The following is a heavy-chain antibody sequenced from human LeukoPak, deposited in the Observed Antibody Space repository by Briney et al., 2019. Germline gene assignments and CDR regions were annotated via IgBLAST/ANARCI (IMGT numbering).Heavy chain of an antibody. CDR2: IGTAGDT. Sequence: GGSRRLSWGGAGLTFRGDDMHWVRQATGKGLEWVSAIGTAGDTYYPGSVKGRFTISRENAKNSLYLQMNSLRAGDTAVYYCARAYYGSGSYDAFDIWGQGTMVTVSS. CDR3: ARAYYGSGSYDAFDI. D-gene: IGHD3-10*01. CDR1: GLTFRGDD. J-gene: IGHJ3*02. V-gene: IGHV3-13*01.